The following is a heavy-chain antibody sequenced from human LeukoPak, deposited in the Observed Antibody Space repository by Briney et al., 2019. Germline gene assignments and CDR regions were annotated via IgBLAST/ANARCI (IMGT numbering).Heavy chain of an antibody. D-gene: IGHD2-2*02. V-gene: IGHV3-30*09. CDR2: VSYDGSNK. J-gene: IGHJ4*02. CDR1: GFTFSSYD. Sequence: GGSLRLSCAASGFTFSSYDMHWVRQAPGKGLEWVAVVSYDGSNKYYADSVKGRFAISRDNSKNTVYLQMNSLRVEDTAVYYCARANTPFADYWGQGTLVTVSS. CDR3: ARANTPFADY.